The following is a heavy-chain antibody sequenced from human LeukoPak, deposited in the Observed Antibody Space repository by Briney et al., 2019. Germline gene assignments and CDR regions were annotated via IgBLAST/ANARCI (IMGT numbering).Heavy chain of an antibody. D-gene: IGHD1-26*01. CDR1: GFTFSSYA. Sequence: GGSLRLSCAASGFTFSSYAMSWVRQAPGKGLEWVSAISGSGGSTYYADSVKGRFTISRDNSKNTLYLQMNSLRAEDTAVYYCAKPSGSYYGYYHYYYMDVWGKGTTVTVSS. J-gene: IGHJ6*03. CDR2: ISGSGGST. CDR3: AKPSGSYYGYYHYYYMDV. V-gene: IGHV3-23*01.